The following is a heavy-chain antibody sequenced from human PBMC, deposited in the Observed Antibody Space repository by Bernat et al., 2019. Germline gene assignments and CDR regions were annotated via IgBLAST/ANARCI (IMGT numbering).Heavy chain of an antibody. D-gene: IGHD3-22*01. CDR3: ARVGYYDSSGYRYHYYGMDV. CDR2: IKLDGSEK. J-gene: IGHJ6*02. CDR1: GFTFSNYW. V-gene: IGHV3-7*03. Sequence: EVQLVESGGGLVQPGGSLRLSCAASGFTFSNYWMSWVRQAPGKGLEWVANIKLDGSEKYYVDSVKGRFTISRDNAKNSLYLQMNSLRAEDTAVYYCARVGYYDSSGYRYHYYGMDVWGQGTTVTVSS.